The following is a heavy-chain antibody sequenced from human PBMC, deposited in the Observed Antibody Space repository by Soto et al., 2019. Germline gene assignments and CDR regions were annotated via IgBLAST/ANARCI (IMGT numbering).Heavy chain of an antibody. V-gene: IGHV3-23*01. CDR3: AKENYYDSSGSPRGSYDY. Sequence: GGSLRLSCAASGFTFSSYAMSWVRQAPGKGLEWVSGITSSETTYYADTVKGRFTISRDNSFNTLYLQMSSLRAEDTAVYYCAKENYYDSSGSPRGSYDYWGQGTLVTVSS. CDR1: GFTFSSYA. D-gene: IGHD3-22*01. CDR2: ITSSETT. J-gene: IGHJ4*02.